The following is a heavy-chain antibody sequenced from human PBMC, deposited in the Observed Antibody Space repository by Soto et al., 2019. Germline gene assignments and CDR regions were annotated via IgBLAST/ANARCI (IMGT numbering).Heavy chain of an antibody. CDR1: GLTFSNVW. V-gene: IGHV3-15*01. CDR3: AITAMINRDSSTSYAY. J-gene: IGHJ4*02. CDR2: IKSKSDGETA. Sequence: LRLSCAASGLTFSNVWMTWVRQAPGKGLEWVGRIKSKSDGETADVAAPVKARFTISRDDSKNTVFLEMNSLKSEDTALYYCAITAMINRDSSTSYAYWGRGPQVTVSS. D-gene: IGHD5-18*01.